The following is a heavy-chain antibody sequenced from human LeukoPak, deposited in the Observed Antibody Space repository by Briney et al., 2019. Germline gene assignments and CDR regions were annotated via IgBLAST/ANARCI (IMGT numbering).Heavy chain of an antibody. V-gene: IGHV4-39*01. CDR1: GGSITSLSYS. J-gene: IGHJ4*02. CDR3: VRHARIGKADY. CDR2: IYHDGNI. D-gene: IGHD1-26*01. Sequence: SETLSLTCGVSGGSITSLSYSWGWVRQPPGEGPEYIASIYHDGNIYYKPSLKSRVTMSVDTSRNQFSLKLTSVTASDTAVYYCVRHARIGKADYWGQGTLVTVSS.